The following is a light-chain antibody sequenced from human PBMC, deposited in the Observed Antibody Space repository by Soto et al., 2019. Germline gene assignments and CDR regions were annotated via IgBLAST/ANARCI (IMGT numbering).Light chain of an antibody. V-gene: IGKV3-20*01. J-gene: IGKJ1*01. CDR3: QQYGSSP. Sequence: IVVTQSPCTLSLSPGERATLSCRASQSVSSSYLAWYQQKPGQAPRLLIYGASSRATGIPDRFSGSGSGTDFTLTISRLEPEDFAVYYCQQYGSSPFGQGTKVDIK. CDR1: QSVSSSY. CDR2: GAS.